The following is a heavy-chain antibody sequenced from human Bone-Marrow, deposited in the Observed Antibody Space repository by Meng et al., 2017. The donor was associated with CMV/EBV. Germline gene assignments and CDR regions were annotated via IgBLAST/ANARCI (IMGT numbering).Heavy chain of an antibody. J-gene: IGHJ6*02. D-gene: IGHD2-2*01. Sequence: SLKISCAASGFTFDDYAMHWVRQAPGKGLEWVSGISWNSGSIGYADSVKGRFTISRDNAKNSLYLQMNSLRAEDTALYYCAKEGYCSSTSCLSYYGMDVWGQGTTVTVSS. CDR3: AKEGYCSSTSCLSYYGMDV. CDR1: GFTFDDYA. V-gene: IGHV3-9*01. CDR2: ISWNSGSI.